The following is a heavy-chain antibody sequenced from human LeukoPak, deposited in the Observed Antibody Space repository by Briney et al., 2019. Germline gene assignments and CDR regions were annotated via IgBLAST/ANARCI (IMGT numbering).Heavy chain of an antibody. CDR1: RYTFTSYY. D-gene: IGHD3-10*02. V-gene: IGHV1-46*01. Sequence: ASVKVSCKESRYTFTSYYMHGVRQAPEQGLEWMGIINLSGGGASYAQRCQGRVTMTRDTSTSKVYMELSSLRSEDTAVYYCARDVRSASYYYYMDVWGKGTTVTVS. CDR2: INLSGGGA. J-gene: IGHJ6*03. CDR3: ARDVRSASYYYYMDV.